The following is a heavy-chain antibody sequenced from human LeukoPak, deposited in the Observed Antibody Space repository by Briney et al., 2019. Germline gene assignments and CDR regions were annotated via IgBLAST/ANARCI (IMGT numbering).Heavy chain of an antibody. J-gene: IGHJ4*02. D-gene: IGHD3-10*01. V-gene: IGHV1-46*01. CDR2: INPSGGST. CDR3: ARDWRGRFGENYFDY. Sequence: GASVKVSCKASGYTFTSYYMHWVRQAPGQGLEWMGIINPSGGSTSYVQKFQGRVTMTRDMSTSTVYMELSSLRSGDTAVYYCARDWRGRFGENYFDYWGQGTLVTVSS. CDR1: GYTFTSYY.